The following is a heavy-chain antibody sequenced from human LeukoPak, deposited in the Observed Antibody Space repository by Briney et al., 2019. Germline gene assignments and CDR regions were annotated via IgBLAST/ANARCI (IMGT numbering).Heavy chain of an antibody. J-gene: IGHJ4*02. CDR2: ISSSGGST. V-gene: IGHV3-23*01. D-gene: IGHD2-8*01. Sequence: GGSLRLSCATSGFTFSSYAMSWVRQAPGKGLEWVSAISSSGGSTYYADSVKGRFTISRENSKNTLYLQMNSLRAEDTAVYYCAKVAFVRMLGFFDYWGQGNLVTVSS. CDR3: AKVAFVRMLGFFDY. CDR1: GFTFSSYA.